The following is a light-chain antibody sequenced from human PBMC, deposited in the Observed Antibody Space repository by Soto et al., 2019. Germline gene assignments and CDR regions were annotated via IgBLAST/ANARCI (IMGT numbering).Light chain of an antibody. J-gene: IGKJ1*01. CDR3: QQYYNWPRT. V-gene: IGKV3-15*01. CDR1: QSLGSD. CDR2: GAS. Sequence: EIVMTQSPGTLSLSPGDTATLSCRASQSLGSDLAWYQQKPGQAPRLLIFGASARPTGIPARISGSGSGTGFTLTISSLRSEDFAVYFCQQYYNWPRTFGQGTKVDI.